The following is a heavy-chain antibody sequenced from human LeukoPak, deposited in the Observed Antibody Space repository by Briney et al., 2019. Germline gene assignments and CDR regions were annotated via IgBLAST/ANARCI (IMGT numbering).Heavy chain of an antibody. CDR1: GFTFNIFS. CDR3: ASSSSGYDPYFDY. D-gene: IGHD5-12*01. V-gene: IGHV3-48*01. CDR2: ISSSSSTI. J-gene: IGHJ4*02. Sequence: GGSLRLSCAASGFTFNIFSMNWVRQAPGKGLEWVSYISSSSSTIYYVDSVKGRFTISRDNANNSVYLQMNSLRAEDTAVYYCASSSSGYDPYFDYWGQGTLVSVSS.